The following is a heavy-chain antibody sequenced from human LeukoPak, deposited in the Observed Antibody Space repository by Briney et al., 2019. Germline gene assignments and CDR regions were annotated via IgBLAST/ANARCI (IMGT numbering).Heavy chain of an antibody. D-gene: IGHD3-3*02. CDR3: ARSSILGGNWFDP. CDR1: GGSISSGEYS. CDR2: IYTSGST. Sequence: PSETLSLTCTVSGGSISSGEYSWSWIRQPPGKGLEWLGRIYTSGSTNYNPSLKSRVTISVDTSKNQFSLKLSSVTAADTAVYYCARSSILGGNWFDPWGQGTLVTVSS. V-gene: IGHV4-61*02. J-gene: IGHJ5*02.